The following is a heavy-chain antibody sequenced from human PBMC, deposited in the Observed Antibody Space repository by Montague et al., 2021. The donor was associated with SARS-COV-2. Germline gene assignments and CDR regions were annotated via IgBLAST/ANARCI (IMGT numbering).Heavy chain of an antibody. CDR1: GDSVATNSAT. D-gene: IGHD2-15*01. CDR3: ARCDIPRGTCSV. J-gene: IGHJ3*01. V-gene: IGHV6-1*01. CDR2: TYYESKWLN. Sequence: CAISGDSVATNSATWNWIRQSPSRGREWLGSTYYESKWLNDYRGXLRSRMIINPDTSRNQFSLQLNSVTPEHTAVYYCARCDIPRGTCSVWGQGTMVTVSS.